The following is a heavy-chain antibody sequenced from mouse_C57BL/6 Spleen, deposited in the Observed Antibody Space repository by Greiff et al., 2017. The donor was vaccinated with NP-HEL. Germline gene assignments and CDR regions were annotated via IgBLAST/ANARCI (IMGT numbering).Heavy chain of an antibody. Sequence: VQLQQSGAELVRPGSSVKLSCKASGYTFTSYWMHWVKQRPIQGLEWIGNIDPSDSETHYNQKFKDKATLTVDKSSSPAYMQLSSMTSEDSAVYYCARESYGSSDWYFDGWGTGTTVTVSS. D-gene: IGHD1-1*01. CDR1: GYTFTSYW. V-gene: IGHV1-52*01. CDR2: IDPSDSET. J-gene: IGHJ1*03. CDR3: ARESYGSSDWYFDG.